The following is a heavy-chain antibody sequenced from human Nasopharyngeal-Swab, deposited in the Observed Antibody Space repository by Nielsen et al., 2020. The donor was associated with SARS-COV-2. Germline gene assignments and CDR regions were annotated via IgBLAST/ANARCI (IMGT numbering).Heavy chain of an antibody. Sequence: SETLSLTCAVYGGFFRGFYWSWIRQPPGKGLEWIGEINDSGSPNYNPSLTSRVTISVDTSKSQFSLKLNSVTAADTAVYYCARGLRKVPIFPASQYYFDYWGQGTLVTVSS. CDR1: GGFFRGFY. V-gene: IGHV4-34*01. D-gene: IGHD3-9*01. CDR2: INDSGSP. J-gene: IGHJ4*02. CDR3: ARGLRKVPIFPASQYYFDY.